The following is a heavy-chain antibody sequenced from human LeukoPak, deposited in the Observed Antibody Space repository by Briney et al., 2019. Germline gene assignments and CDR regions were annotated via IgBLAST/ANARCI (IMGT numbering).Heavy chain of an antibody. CDR2: ISYDGSNK. CDR3: AKNKQQWLVLDWFDP. D-gene: IGHD6-19*01. Sequence: GGSLRLSCAASGFTFSSYGMHWVRQAPGKGLEWVAVISYDGSNKYYADSVKGRFTISRDNSKNTLYLQMNSLRAEDTAVYCCAKNKQQWLVLDWFDPWGQGTLVTVSS. CDR1: GFTFSSYG. V-gene: IGHV3-30*18. J-gene: IGHJ5*02.